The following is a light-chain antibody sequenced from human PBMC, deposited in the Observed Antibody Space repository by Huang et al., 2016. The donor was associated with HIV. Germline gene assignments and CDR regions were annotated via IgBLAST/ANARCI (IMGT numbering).Light chain of an antibody. Sequence: DIILTQSPDSLAVSRGERATLNGRSSHSAYYMSTSKDYLACLQQKPGQPPRLLLFWASTREAGVPDRFTGSGSGTHFTLTIASLEAEDAAIYYCQQYYSSPQTFGQGTRVEVK. CDR2: WAS. CDR3: QQYYSSPQT. CDR1: HSAYYMSTSKDY. J-gene: IGKJ1*01. V-gene: IGKV4-1*01.